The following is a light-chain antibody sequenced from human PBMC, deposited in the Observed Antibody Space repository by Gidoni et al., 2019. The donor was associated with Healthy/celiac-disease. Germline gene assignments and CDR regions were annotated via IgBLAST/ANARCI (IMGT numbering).Light chain of an antibody. Sequence: EIVLTQSPGTLSLSPGERATLPCRASQSVSSSDLAWYQQKPGQAPRLLIYGASSRATGIPDRFSGSGSGTDFTLTISRLEPEDFAVYYCQQYGSSRGLTFGGGTKVEIK. J-gene: IGKJ4*01. V-gene: IGKV3-20*01. CDR2: GAS. CDR1: QSVSSSD. CDR3: QQYGSSRGLT.